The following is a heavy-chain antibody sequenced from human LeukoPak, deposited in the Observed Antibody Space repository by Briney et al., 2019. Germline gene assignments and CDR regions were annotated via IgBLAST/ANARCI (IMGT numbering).Heavy chain of an antibody. CDR3: ARHKSYYYDSSGYYYIDY. Sequence: GESLKISCKGSGYSFTSYWIGWVRQMPGKGLEWMGIIYPGDSDTRYSPSFQGQVTISADKSISTAYLQWSSLKASDTAMYYCARHKSYYYDSSGYYYIDYWGQGTLVTVSS. J-gene: IGHJ4*02. D-gene: IGHD3-22*01. V-gene: IGHV5-51*01. CDR2: IYPGDSDT. CDR1: GYSFTSYW.